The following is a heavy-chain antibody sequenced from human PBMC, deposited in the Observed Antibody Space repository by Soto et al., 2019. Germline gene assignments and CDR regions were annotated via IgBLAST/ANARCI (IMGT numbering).Heavy chain of an antibody. D-gene: IGHD5-12*01. V-gene: IGHV1-69*01. CDR1: GGTFSSYA. CDR3: ARTVDIVATIAYYYYGMDV. J-gene: IGHJ6*02. Sequence: QVPLVQSGAEVKKPGSSVKVSCKASGGTFSSYAISWVRQAPGQGLEWMGGIIPIFGTANYAQKFQGRVTITADESTSTAYMELSSLRSEDTAVYYCARTVDIVATIAYYYYGMDVWGQGTTVTVSS. CDR2: IIPIFGTA.